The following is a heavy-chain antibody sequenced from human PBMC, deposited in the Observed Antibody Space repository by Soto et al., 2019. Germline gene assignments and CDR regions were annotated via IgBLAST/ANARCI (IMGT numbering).Heavy chain of an antibody. CDR1: GGSFSDYY. Sequence: SETLSLTCAVYGGSFSDYYWTWIRQPPGKGLEWIGEIDHSGVTDYDPSLRSRVTISVDTSKVQFSLKVTSVTAADTAVYYCARSMLRGVQYFDYWGQGGLVTVSS. J-gene: IGHJ4*02. CDR2: IDHSGVT. V-gene: IGHV4-34*01. CDR3: ARSMLRGVQYFDY. D-gene: IGHD3-10*01.